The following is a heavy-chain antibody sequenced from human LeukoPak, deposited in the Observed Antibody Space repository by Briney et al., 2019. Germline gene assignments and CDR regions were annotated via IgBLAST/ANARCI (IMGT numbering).Heavy chain of an antibody. J-gene: IGHJ6*02. CDR2: LSGSGDDT. CDR3: VRDYYGSGTYQGDYYYGMDV. D-gene: IGHD3-10*01. CDR1: GFRFHNYA. V-gene: IGHV3-23*01. Sequence: GGSLRLSCEASGFRFHNYAMTWVRQAPGKGLEWVSGLSGSGDDTYYRDSVKGRFTISRDNSKSTVYLQMNSLRVGDTAVYYCVRDYYGSGTYQGDYYYGMDVWGQGTTVTVSS.